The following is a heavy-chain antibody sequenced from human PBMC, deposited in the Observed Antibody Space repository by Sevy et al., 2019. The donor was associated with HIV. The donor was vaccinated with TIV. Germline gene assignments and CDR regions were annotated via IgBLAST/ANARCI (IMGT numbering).Heavy chain of an antibody. V-gene: IGHV3-49*03. Sequence: GGSLRLSCTASGFTFGDYAMNWFRQAPGKGLEWVGFIRTKAYGGTTEYAASVKGRFTISRDDSKSMAYLQMNSLKTEDTAVYYCTRGGYTYVPFDYWGQGTLVTVSS. CDR1: GFTFGDYA. CDR2: IRTKAYGGTT. D-gene: IGHD3-10*02. CDR3: TRGGYTYVPFDY. J-gene: IGHJ4*02.